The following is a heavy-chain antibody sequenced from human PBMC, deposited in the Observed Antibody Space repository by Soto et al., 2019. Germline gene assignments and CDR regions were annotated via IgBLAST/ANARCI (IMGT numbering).Heavy chain of an antibody. CDR1: GYTFTGHY. J-gene: IGHJ3*02. V-gene: IGHV1-2*02. CDR2: INPNSGGT. CDR3: ARDSRFTTMVRGVIFSAFDI. Sequence: ASVKVSCKASGYTFTGHYMHWVRQAPGQGLEWMGWINPNSGGTNYAQKFQGRVTMTRDTSISTAYMELSRLRSDDTAVYYCARDSRFTTMVRGVIFSAFDIWGQGTMVTVSS. D-gene: IGHD3-10*01.